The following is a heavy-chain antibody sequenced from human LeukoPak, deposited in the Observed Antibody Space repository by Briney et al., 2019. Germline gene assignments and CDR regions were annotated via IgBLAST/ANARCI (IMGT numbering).Heavy chain of an antibody. Sequence: SGPTLVKPTQTLTLTCSFSGFSLTGGRAGVGWVRQPPGKALEWLALIYGNDDERYSPSLRSRLTISKDTSKKQVVLTVTNMQPVDTGTYFCVHRHFIGYTYDFWGPGILVTVSS. D-gene: IGHD5-18*01. CDR3: VHRHFIGYTYDF. J-gene: IGHJ4*02. CDR2: IYGNDDE. CDR1: GFSLTGGRAG. V-gene: IGHV2-5*01.